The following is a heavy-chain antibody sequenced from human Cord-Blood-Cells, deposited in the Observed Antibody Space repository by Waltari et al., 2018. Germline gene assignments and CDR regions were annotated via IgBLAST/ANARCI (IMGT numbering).Heavy chain of an antibody. Sequence: QVQLVESGGGVVQPGRSLRLSCAASGFTFSSYGMHGVRQAPGKGLEWVAVIWYDGSNKYYADSVKGRFTISRDNSKNTLYLQMNSLRAEDTAMYYCAKTPRDSGYDAFDIWGQGTMVTVSS. CDR3: AKTPRDSGYDAFDI. CDR1: GFTFSSYG. CDR2: IWYDGSNK. J-gene: IGHJ3*02. V-gene: IGHV3-33*06. D-gene: IGHD5-12*01.